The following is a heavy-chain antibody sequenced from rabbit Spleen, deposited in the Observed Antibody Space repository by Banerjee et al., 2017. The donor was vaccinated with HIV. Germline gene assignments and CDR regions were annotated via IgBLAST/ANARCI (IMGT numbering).Heavy chain of an antibody. V-gene: IGHV1S45*01. D-gene: IGHD1-1*01. CDR2: INAATAKP. Sequence: QEQLVESGGDLVQPEGSLTLTCKASGFSFSDRDVMCWVRQAPGKGLEWIACINAATAKPVYATWAKGRFTISRTSSTTVTLRMTSLTAADTATYFCARDLVGVIGWNFYLWGPGTLVTVS. CDR3: ARDLVGVIGWNFYL. CDR1: GFSFSDRDV. J-gene: IGHJ4*01.